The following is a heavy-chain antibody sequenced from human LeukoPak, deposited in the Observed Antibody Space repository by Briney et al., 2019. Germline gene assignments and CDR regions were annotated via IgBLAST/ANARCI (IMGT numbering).Heavy chain of an antibody. CDR1: GGSFSGYY. CDR2: INHSGST. Sequence: SETLSLTCAVYGGSFSGYYWTWIRQPPGRGLEWIGEINHSGSTNYNPSLKSRVTISVDTSKNQFSLKLSSVTAADTAVYYCARGYYGSGSYYNEADAFDIWGQGTMVTVSS. D-gene: IGHD3-10*01. J-gene: IGHJ3*02. V-gene: IGHV4-34*01. CDR3: ARGYYGSGSYYNEADAFDI.